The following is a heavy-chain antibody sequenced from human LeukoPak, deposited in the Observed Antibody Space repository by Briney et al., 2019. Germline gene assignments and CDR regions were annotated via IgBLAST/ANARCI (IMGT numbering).Heavy chain of an antibody. CDR1: GGSVSSGSYY. V-gene: IGHV4-61*01. D-gene: IGHD4-23*01. J-gene: IGHJ4*02. CDR2: IYYSGST. Sequence: SETLSLTCTVSGGSVSSGSYYWSWIRQPPGKGLEWIGYIYYSGSTNYNPSLKSRVTISVDTSKNQFSLKLSSVTAADTAVYYCARGADYGGNPYFDYWGQGTLVTVSS. CDR3: ARGADYGGNPYFDY.